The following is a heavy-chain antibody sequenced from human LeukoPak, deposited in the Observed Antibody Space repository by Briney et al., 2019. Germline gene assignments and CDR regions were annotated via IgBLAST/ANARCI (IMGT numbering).Heavy chain of an antibody. CDR2: ISSSGTYI. V-gene: IGHV3-21*01. J-gene: IGHJ4*02. D-gene: IGHD3-3*01. CDR1: RFTFSTYA. CDR3: ARDFATTFGVETDY. Sequence: PGGSLRLSCGGSRFTFSTYAINWVRQAPGKGLEWVSSISSSGTYINYADSVKGRFVISRDNAKNSVYLQMNSLRVVDTAVYYCARDFATTFGVETDYWGQGTLVTVSS.